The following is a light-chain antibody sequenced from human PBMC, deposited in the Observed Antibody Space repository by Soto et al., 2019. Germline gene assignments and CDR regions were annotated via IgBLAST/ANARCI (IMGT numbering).Light chain of an antibody. CDR1: QSIANT. J-gene: IGKJ3*01. CDR3: QQYNSWPT. V-gene: IGKV3-15*01. CDR2: GAS. Sequence: EIVMTQSPATLSVSPGERATLSCRASQSIANTLAWYQQKPGQAPRLLIYGASIRATGIPARFSGSGYGTEFTLTISSLQSEDFAVYYCQQYNSWPTFGPGNKVD.